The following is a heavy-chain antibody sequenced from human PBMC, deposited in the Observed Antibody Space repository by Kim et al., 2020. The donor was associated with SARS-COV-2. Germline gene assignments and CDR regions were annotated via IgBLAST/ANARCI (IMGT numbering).Heavy chain of an antibody. D-gene: IGHD6-13*01. CDR3: ARPSSSWYEGAFDI. Sequence: SETLSLTCTVSGGSISSSSYYWGWIRQPPGKGLEWIGSIYYSGSTYYNPSLKSRVTISVDTSKNQFSLKLSSVTAADTAVYYCARPSSSWYEGAFDIWGQGTMVTVSS. J-gene: IGHJ3*02. CDR1: GGSISSSSYY. CDR2: IYYSGST. V-gene: IGHV4-39*01.